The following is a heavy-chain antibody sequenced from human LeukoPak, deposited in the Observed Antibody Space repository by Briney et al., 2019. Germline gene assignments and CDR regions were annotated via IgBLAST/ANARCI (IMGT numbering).Heavy chain of an antibody. CDR1: GGSISRYY. CDR2: IYYSGST. CDR3: ARERGRGYSYSNGFDY. J-gene: IGHJ4*02. D-gene: IGHD5-18*01. V-gene: IGHV4-59*01. Sequence: PSETLSLTCTVSGGSISRYYWSWIRQPPGKGLEWIGYIYYSGSTNYNPSLKSRVTISVDTSKNQFSLKLSSVTAADTAVYYCARERGRGYSYSNGFDYWGRGTLVTVSS.